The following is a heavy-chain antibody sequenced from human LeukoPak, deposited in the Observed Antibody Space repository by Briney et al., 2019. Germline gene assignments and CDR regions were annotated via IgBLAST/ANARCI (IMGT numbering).Heavy chain of an antibody. CDR1: GFTFDDYA. CDR3: ARDYGDYWYYGMDV. D-gene: IGHD4-17*01. J-gene: IGHJ6*02. V-gene: IGHV3-64*01. Sequence: PGGSLRLSCAASGFTFDDYAMHWVRQAPGKGLEYVSAISSNGGSTYYANSVKGRFTISRDNSKNTLYLQMGSLRTEDMAVYYCARDYGDYWYYGMDVWGQGTTVTVSS. CDR2: ISSNGGST.